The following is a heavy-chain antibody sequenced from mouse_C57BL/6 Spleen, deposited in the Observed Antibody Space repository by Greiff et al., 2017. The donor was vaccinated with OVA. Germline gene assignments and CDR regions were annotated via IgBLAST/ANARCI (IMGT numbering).Heavy chain of an antibody. V-gene: IGHV2-3*01. CDR3: SYYGYEGLG. J-gene: IGHJ3*02. CDR2: IRGDGST. D-gene: IGHD2-2*01. CDR1: GFTLTSYG. Sequence: QVQLKQSGPGLVAPSQSLSITCTVSGFTLTSYGVSWVRQPPGKGLEWLGVIRGDGSTNYHSAIISRLSISTDNSKRQVLLNLNRLQTDDTATYYCSYYGYEGLGWGQGTLVTVSA.